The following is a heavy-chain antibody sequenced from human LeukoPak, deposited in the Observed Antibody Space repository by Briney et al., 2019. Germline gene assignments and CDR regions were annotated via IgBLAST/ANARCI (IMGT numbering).Heavy chain of an antibody. D-gene: IGHD3-22*01. Sequence: GGSLRLSCAASGFTFDDYAMHWVRQAPGKGLEWVSGISWNSGSIGYADSVKGRFTISRDNAKNSLYLQMNSLRAKDTALYYCAKGGDDSSGYYRLAYFDYWGQGTLVTVPS. CDR3: AKGGDDSSGYYRLAYFDY. J-gene: IGHJ4*02. V-gene: IGHV3-9*01. CDR1: GFTFDDYA. CDR2: ISWNSGSI.